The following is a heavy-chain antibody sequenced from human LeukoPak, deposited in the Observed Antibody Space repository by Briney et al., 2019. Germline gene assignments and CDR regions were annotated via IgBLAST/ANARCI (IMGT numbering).Heavy chain of an antibody. J-gene: IGHJ4*02. V-gene: IGHV3-15*07. CDR2: IKSKTDGETT. CDR1: GFPFNNAW. CDR3: TTRPY. Sequence: GGSLRLSCAASGFPFNNAWMNWVRQAPGKGLEWVGRIKSKTDGETTDYVATVKGRFTISRDDSRNTLYLQMNCLETEDTAVYYCTTRPYWGQGTLVTVSS.